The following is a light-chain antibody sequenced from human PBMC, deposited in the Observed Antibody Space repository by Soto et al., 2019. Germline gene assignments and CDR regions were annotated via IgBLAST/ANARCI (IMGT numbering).Light chain of an antibody. V-gene: IGKV3-20*01. CDR1: QSVSSTY. J-gene: IGKJ2*01. CDR2: GAS. CDR3: QQYGRSSYT. Sequence: EIVLTQSPGTLSLSPGERATLSCRASQSVSSTYLAWYQQNPGQAPRLLIYGASSRATGIPDRFSGSGSGTDFTLTTSRLEPEYVAVYFCQQYGRSSYTFGQGTKLEIK.